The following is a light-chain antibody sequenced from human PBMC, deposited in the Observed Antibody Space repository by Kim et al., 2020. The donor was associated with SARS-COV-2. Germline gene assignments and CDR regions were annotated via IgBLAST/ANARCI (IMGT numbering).Light chain of an antibody. CDR3: QQRSNWPRT. Sequence: LAPGERATRSCRASQSVSSYLAWYQQRPGQAPRLLIYEASHRATGIPARFSGSGSGTDFTLTISSLEREDFAVYYCQQRSNWPRTFGQGTKVDIK. CDR1: QSVSSY. J-gene: IGKJ1*01. CDR2: EAS. V-gene: IGKV3-11*01.